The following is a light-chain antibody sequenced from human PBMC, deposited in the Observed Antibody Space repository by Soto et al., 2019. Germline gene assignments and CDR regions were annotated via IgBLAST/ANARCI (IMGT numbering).Light chain of an antibody. CDR1: QSVSRSD. CDR3: QQYGNSPT. V-gene: IGKV3-20*01. CDR2: GTS. Sequence: EIVLTQSLGTLSLSPGERATVSCMASQSVSRSDLAWYQHKPGQSPRLLIYGTSSRATGIPDRFSGSGSGTGFTLTISRLEPEDSAVYYCQQYGNSPTFGGGTKVDIK. J-gene: IGKJ4*01.